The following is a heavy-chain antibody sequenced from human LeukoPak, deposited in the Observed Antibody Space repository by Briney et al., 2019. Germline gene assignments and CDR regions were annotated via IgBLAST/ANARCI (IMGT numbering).Heavy chain of an antibody. CDR3: ASLLIVYY. Sequence: GGSLRLSCAASGFTVSSNYMSWVRQAPGKGLEWVAVISYDGSNKYYADSVKGRFTISRDNSKNTLYLQMNSLRAEDTAVYYCASLLIVYYWGQGTLVTVSS. J-gene: IGHJ4*02. V-gene: IGHV3-30-3*01. D-gene: IGHD2-21*01. CDR2: ISYDGSNK. CDR1: GFTVSSNY.